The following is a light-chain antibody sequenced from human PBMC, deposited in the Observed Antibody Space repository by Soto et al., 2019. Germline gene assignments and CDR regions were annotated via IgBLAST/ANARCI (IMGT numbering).Light chain of an antibody. CDR3: QSYDSSLSASYV. Sequence: QLVLTQPPSVSGAPGQRVTISCTGGSSDIGAGYDVHWYQHRPGTAPKLLIYADTNRPSGVPDRFSGSKSGTSASLAITGLQAEDEADYYCQSYDSSLSASYVFGTGTKLTVL. CDR1: SSDIGAGYD. CDR2: ADT. V-gene: IGLV1-40*01. J-gene: IGLJ1*01.